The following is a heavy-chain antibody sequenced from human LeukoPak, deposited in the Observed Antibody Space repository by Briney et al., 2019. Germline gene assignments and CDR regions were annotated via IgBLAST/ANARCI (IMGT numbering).Heavy chain of an antibody. CDR3: ARDHLSNGWYRGFDP. V-gene: IGHV3-53*01. J-gene: IGHJ5*02. Sequence: PGGSLRLSCAASGFSVSNNYVNWVRQAPGKGLEWVSVIYSGGSTYYADSVKGRFTISRDNSKNTLYLQMNSLRAEDTAVYYCARDHLSNGWYRGFDPWGQGILVAVSS. CDR1: GFSVSNNY. CDR2: IYSGGST. D-gene: IGHD6-19*01.